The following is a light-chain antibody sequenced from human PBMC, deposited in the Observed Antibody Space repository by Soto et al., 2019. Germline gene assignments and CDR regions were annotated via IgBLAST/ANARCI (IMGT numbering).Light chain of an antibody. J-gene: IGKJ2*01. CDR2: GAA. V-gene: IGKV3-20*01. CDR3: QQYANMFT. Sequence: EIVLTQSPGTLSVSPGEGATLACRASQSVSSRSLAWYQQKPGQAPRLVIFGAASRATGIPDRFSGSGSGTEFTLTISRVEPEDSAVYYCQQYANMFTFGRGTKLEI. CDR1: QSVSSRS.